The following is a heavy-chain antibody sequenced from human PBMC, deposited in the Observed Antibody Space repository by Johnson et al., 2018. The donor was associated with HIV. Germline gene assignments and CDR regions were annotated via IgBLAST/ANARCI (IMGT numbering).Heavy chain of an antibody. CDR3: ARDFSSGLGGSRNAFDI. CDR2: IGTAGDT. D-gene: IGHD2-15*01. J-gene: IGHJ3*02. Sequence: VQLVESGGGLVQPGGSLRLSCAASGFTFSSYDIHWVRQATGKGLEWVSAIGTAGDTYYPGSVKGRFTISRDNSKNTLYLQMNSLSAEDTAVYYCARDFSSGLGGSRNAFDIWGQGTMVTVSS. V-gene: IGHV3-13*01. CDR1: GFTFSSYD.